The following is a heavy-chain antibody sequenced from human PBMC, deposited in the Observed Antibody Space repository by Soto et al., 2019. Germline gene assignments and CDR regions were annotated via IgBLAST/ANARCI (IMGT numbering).Heavy chain of an antibody. J-gene: IGHJ4*02. V-gene: IGHV4-34*01. Sequence: SETLSLTCAVYGGSFSGYYWSWIRQPPGKGLEWIGEINHSGSTNYNPSLKSRVTISVDTSKNQFSLKLSSVTAADTAVYYCARGIQLWKSEEFGRIGYFDYWGQGTLVTVLL. CDR2: INHSGST. CDR3: ARGIQLWKSEEFGRIGYFDY. CDR1: GGSFSGYY. D-gene: IGHD5-18*01.